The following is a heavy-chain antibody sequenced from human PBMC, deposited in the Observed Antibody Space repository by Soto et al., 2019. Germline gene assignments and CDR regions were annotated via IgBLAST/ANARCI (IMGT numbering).Heavy chain of an antibody. V-gene: IGHV3-13*01. D-gene: IGHD3-10*01. J-gene: IGHJ5*02. Sequence: EVQLEASGGGLVQPGGSLRLSCAASGFTFNTYDLHWVRQRRGKGLEWVSGIGTLFDTNYADSVMGRFTISRENARTSFYLQMDSLRVDDTAVYYCIRGRSNHYDSSPPPRFDPWGQGTLVTVSS. CDR3: IRGRSNHYDSSPPPRFDP. CDR2: IGTLFDT. CDR1: GFTFNTYD.